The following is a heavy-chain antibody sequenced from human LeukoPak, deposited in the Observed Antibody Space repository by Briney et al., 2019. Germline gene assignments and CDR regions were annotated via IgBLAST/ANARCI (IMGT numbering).Heavy chain of an antibody. Sequence: ASVKVSCKASGYTFTGYSMHWGRQAPGPGLEWMGWINPNSGDTKYAQKSQGRVTMTRDTSISTAYMELSRLRSDDTAVYYCSTQRGSYLWGTDFDYWGQGTLVTVSS. J-gene: IGHJ4*02. D-gene: IGHD3-16*01. CDR2: INPNSGDT. V-gene: IGHV1-2*02. CDR1: GYTFTGYS. CDR3: STQRGSYLWGTDFDY.